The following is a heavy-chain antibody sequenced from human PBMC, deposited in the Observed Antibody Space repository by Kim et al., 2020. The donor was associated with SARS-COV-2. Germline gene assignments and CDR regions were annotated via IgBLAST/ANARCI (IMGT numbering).Heavy chain of an antibody. CDR3: ARRFSGDDYLAY. D-gene: IGHD5-12*01. J-gene: IGHJ4*02. Sequence: TVYPDSVKGRFTISRDNYMNTLYLQMNSLRAEDTAVYYCARRFSGDDYLAYWGQGTLVTVSS. CDR2: T. V-gene: IGHV3-53*01.